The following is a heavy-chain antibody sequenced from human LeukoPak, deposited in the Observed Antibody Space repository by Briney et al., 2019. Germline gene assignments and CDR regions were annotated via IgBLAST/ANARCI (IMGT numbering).Heavy chain of an antibody. CDR3: ARDGHGGNSFDY. CDR2: INPNSGGT. D-gene: IGHD4-23*01. Sequence: ASVKVSCKASGYTFTDYYMHWVRQAPGQGLEWMGWINPNSGGTNYAQKFQGRVTMTRDTSISTAYMELSRLTSDDTAVYSCARDGHGGNSFDYWGQGTLVTVSS. CDR1: GYTFTDYY. V-gene: IGHV1-2*02. J-gene: IGHJ4*02.